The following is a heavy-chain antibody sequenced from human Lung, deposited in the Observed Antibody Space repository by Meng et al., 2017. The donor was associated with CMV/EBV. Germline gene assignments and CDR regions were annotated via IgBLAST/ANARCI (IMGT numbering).Heavy chain of an antibody. CDR2: INTDGSLT. CDR1: GFTVSSNY. V-gene: IGHV3-74*01. D-gene: IGHD2-2*01. Sequence: ESLKISXAASGFTVSSNYMSWVRQAPGKGLEWVSRINTDGSLTNHADSVKGRFTISRDNVRNTLYLQMNSLRVEDTAVYYCGRMPPGAIDNGFDFWGQGTMVTVSS. CDR3: GRMPPGAIDNGFDF. J-gene: IGHJ3*01.